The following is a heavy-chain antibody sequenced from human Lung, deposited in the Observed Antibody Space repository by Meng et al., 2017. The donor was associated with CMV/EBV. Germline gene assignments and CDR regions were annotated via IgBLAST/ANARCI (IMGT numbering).Heavy chain of an antibody. D-gene: IGHD3-3*01. CDR1: GFTFGGYC. CDR2: ISSSSTYI. J-gene: IGHJ5*02. V-gene: IGHV3-21*01. CDR3: VRDLPPYYDFWSGYLDL. Sequence: ETLSLXCAASGFTFGGYCMNWVRQAPGKGLEWISSISSSSTYIYYADSVKGRFTISRDNAENSLYLEMNSLRPEDTAVYYCVRDLPPYYDFWSGYLDLWGQGXLVTVSS.